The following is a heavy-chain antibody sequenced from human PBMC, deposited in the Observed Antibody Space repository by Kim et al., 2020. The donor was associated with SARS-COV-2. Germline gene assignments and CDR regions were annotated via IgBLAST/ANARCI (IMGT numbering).Heavy chain of an antibody. Sequence: GGSLRLSCAASGFTFSSYGMHWVRQAPGKGLEWVAVISYDGSNKYYADSVKGRFTISRDNSKNTLYLQMNSLRAEDTAVYYCAKHDFWSGYSKPTNYGMDVWGQGTTVTVSS. CDR1: GFTFSSYG. CDR3: AKHDFWSGYSKPTNYGMDV. D-gene: IGHD3-3*01. V-gene: IGHV3-30*18. CDR2: ISYDGSNK. J-gene: IGHJ6*02.